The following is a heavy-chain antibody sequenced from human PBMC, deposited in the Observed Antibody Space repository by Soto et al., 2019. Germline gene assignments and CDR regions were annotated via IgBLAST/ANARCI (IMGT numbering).Heavy chain of an antibody. CDR3: VRDVSVRSGSFGGY. Sequence: QVQLVQSGAEVKKPGASVRVSCKASGYTFDAYGLNWVRQAPGQGLEWMGWISTYTGNTDYPQRFQGRVTMTTDTSTNTAFLDLRSLTSDDTAVYYCVRDVSVRSGSFGGYWGQGTLVTVSS. V-gene: IGHV1-18*01. CDR2: ISTYTGNT. D-gene: IGHD3-10*01. CDR1: GYTFDAYG. J-gene: IGHJ4*02.